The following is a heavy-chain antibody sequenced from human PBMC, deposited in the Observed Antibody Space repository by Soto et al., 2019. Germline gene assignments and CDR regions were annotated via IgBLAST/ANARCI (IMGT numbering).Heavy chain of an antibody. CDR1: GFTFGNDS. CDR3: TTDRMPCVDIVVTSQLDY. D-gene: IGHD5-12*01. Sequence: GGSLRLSCAASGFTFGNDSMSWVRQAPGKGLEWVGRIRSKTDGGTTDYAAPVKGRFTISRDDSKNMPYLQMNSLKTEDTAVYYCTTDRMPCVDIVVTSQLDYWGQGT. V-gene: IGHV3-15*01. J-gene: IGHJ4*02. CDR2: IRSKTDGGTT.